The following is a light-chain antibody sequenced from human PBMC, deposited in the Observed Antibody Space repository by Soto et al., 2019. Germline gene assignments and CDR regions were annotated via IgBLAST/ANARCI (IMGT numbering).Light chain of an antibody. Sequence: EIVLPKSPGTLPLSPGASSALSCRASQIVYGRQLAWYQHKPGQANRLLMYGVSSRATGIPDRFSGSGSGTEFTLTISSLQSEEFAVYYCKKYDRWPVTVGGGNKVDIK. CDR3: KKYDRWPVT. CDR2: GVS. J-gene: IGKJ4*01. V-gene: IGKV3-20*01. CDR1: QIVYGRQ.